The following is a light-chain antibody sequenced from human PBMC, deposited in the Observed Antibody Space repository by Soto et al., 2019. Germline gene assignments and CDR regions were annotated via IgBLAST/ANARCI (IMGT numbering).Light chain of an antibody. CDR3: SSFTSSSSYV. V-gene: IGLV2-14*03. CDR1: SSDVGAYNY. Sequence: QSALTQPASVSGSPVQSITISCTGTSSDVGAYNYVSWYQQHPGRAPQLIIYHVSNRPSGVSNRFSGSKSDNTASLTISGLQAEDEADYYCSSFTSSSSYVFGPGTKVTVL. CDR2: HVS. J-gene: IGLJ1*01.